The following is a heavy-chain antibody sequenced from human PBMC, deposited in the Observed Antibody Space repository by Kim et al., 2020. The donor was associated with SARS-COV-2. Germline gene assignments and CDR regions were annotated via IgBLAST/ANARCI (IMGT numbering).Heavy chain of an antibody. V-gene: IGHV3-74*01. D-gene: IGHD3-3*01. J-gene: IGHJ6*03. Sequence: GGSLRLSCAASGFTFSNYWMYWVRQAPGKGLVWVSRISPDGGTTNYADSMKGRFTISRDNAKNTLYLQMNSLRAEDTAVYYCARALRLKGLFWYMDVWGKGTTVTVS. CDR2: ISPDGGTT. CDR1: GFTFSNYW. CDR3: ARALRLKGLFWYMDV.